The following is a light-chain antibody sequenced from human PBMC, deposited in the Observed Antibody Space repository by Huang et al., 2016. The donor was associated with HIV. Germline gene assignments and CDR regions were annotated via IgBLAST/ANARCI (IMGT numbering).Light chain of an antibody. CDR2: AAS. V-gene: IGKV1-6*01. J-gene: IGKJ1*01. Sequence: AIQITQSPSSLSASVGDRVTVTCRASQGIGNDLGWYQQKPGKAPKLLIYAASSLQSGVPSRVSGSGSGTDFTLTISSLQPEDFATYYCLQDYNYPRTFGQGTKVEIK. CDR3: LQDYNYPRT. CDR1: QGIGND.